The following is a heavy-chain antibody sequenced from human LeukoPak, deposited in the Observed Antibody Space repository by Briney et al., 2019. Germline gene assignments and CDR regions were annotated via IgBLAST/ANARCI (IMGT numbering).Heavy chain of an antibody. CDR1: GGSISSYY. CDR3: ARDWYSGSYHDAFDI. J-gene: IGHJ3*02. V-gene: IGHV4-4*07. CDR2: IYTSGST. D-gene: IGHD1-26*01. Sequence: SETLSLTCTVSGGSISSYYWSWIRQPAGKGLEWIGRIYTSGSTNYNPSLKSRVTMSVDTSKNQFSLKLSSVTAADTAVYYCARDWYSGSYHDAFDIRGQGTMVTVSS.